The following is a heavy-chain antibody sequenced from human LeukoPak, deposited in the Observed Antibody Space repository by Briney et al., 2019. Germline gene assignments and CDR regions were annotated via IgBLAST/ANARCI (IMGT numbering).Heavy chain of an antibody. CDR2: IYSGGST. Sequence: PGGSLRLSCAASGFTFSSYAMSWVRQAPGKGLEWVSVIYSGGSTYYADSVKGRFTISRDNSKNTLYLQLNSLRAEDTAVYYCARAMYYDFWSGLDYWGQGTLVTVSS. CDR3: ARAMYYDFWSGLDY. D-gene: IGHD3-3*01. CDR1: GFTFSSYA. V-gene: IGHV3-53*01. J-gene: IGHJ4*02.